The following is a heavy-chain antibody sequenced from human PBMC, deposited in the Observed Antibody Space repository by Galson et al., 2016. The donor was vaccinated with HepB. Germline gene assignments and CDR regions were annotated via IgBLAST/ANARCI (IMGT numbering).Heavy chain of an antibody. CDR1: GGSITSSFW. J-gene: IGHJ4*02. CDR3: ARWGGVGGDYHLD. Sequence: LPLTCAVSGGSITSSFWWTWVRQSPGKGLEWIGEIYETGSTNYNPSLKRRGTISVDKSKNQFSRKVSSVTAADTALYYCARWGGVGGDYHLDWGQGTLVTVSS. V-gene: IGHV4-4*02. D-gene: IGHD3-10*01. CDR2: IYETGST.